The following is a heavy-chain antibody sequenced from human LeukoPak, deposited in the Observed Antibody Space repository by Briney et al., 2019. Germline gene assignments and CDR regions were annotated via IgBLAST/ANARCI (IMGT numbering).Heavy chain of an antibody. J-gene: IGHJ4*02. CDR1: GFTFSSYS. Sequence: GGSLRLSCAASGFTFSSYSMNWVRQAPGKGLEWVSSISSSSSYIYYADSVKGRFTISRDNAKNTLFLHMNSLRAEDTAVYYCNVRWGPNSDYWGQGTLVTVSS. D-gene: IGHD7-27*01. V-gene: IGHV3-21*01. CDR3: NVRWGPNSDY. CDR2: ISSSSSYI.